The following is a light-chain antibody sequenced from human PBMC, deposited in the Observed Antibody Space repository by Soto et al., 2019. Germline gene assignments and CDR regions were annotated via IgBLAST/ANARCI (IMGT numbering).Light chain of an antibody. Sequence: QAVLTQSPSASASLGASVKLTCTLSSGHSSYAIAWHLQQPEKGPRYLMKLNSDGSHSKGDGIPDRFSGSSSGDERYLTISSLQSEDEADYYCQTWGTGSWVFGGGTKLTVL. V-gene: IGLV4-69*01. J-gene: IGLJ3*02. CDR3: QTWGTGSWV. CDR1: SGHSSYA. CDR2: LNSDGSH.